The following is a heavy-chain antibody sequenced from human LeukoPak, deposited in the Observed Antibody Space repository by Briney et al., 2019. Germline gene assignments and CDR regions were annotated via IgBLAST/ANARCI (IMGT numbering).Heavy chain of an antibody. CDR1: GGSISSYY. J-gene: IGHJ4*02. CDR3: ARDEATILDY. CDR2: IYYSGST. D-gene: IGHD5-12*01. Sequence: SETLSLTCTVSGGSISSYYWSWIRQPPGKGLEWIGYIYYSGSTNYNPSLKSRVTISVDTSKNQFSLKLSSVTAADTAVYYCARDEATILDYWGQGTLVTVSS. V-gene: IGHV4-59*01.